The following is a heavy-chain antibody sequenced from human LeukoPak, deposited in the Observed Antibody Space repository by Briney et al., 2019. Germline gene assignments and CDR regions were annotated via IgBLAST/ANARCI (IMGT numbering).Heavy chain of an antibody. CDR3: ARGWRGDGYNYAY. CDR1: GFTFSSYS. Sequence: PGGSLRLSCAASGFTFSSYSMNWVRQAPGKGLEWVSSISSSSSYIYYADSVKGRFTISRDNAKNSLYLQMNSLRAEDTAVYYCARGWRGDGYNYAYWGQGTLVTVSS. J-gene: IGHJ4*02. V-gene: IGHV3-21*01. CDR2: ISSSSSYI. D-gene: IGHD5-24*01.